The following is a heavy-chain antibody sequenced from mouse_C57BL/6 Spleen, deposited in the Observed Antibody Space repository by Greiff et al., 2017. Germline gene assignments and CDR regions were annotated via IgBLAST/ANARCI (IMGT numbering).Heavy chain of an antibody. CDR3: ARGRYCGSSPDY. J-gene: IGHJ2*01. D-gene: IGHD1-1*01. CDR1: GYTFTSYW. CDR2: IDPSDSET. Sequence: QVQLQQPGAELVRPGSSVKLSCKASGYTFTSYWMHWVKQRPIQGLEWIGNIDPSDSETHYNQKFKDKATMTVDKSSSTAYMQLSSLTSEDSAVYYCARGRYCGSSPDYWGQGTTLTVSS. V-gene: IGHV1-52*01.